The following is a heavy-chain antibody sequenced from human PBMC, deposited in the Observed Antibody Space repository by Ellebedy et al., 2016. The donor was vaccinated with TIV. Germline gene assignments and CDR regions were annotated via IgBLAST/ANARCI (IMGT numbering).Heavy chain of an antibody. CDR1: GFTVATNY. J-gene: IGHJ6*02. V-gene: IGHV3-66*01. CDR2: IYSDGNT. CDR3: GRNGKAAVGLDYYGMDV. D-gene: IGHD6-13*01. Sequence: GGSLRLSCAASGFTVATNYMSWVRQAPGKGLEWVSIIYSDGNTYYADSVKGRFTISRDNSKNTLYLQMNSLRAEDTAVYYCGRNGKAAVGLDYYGMDVWGQGTTVTVSS.